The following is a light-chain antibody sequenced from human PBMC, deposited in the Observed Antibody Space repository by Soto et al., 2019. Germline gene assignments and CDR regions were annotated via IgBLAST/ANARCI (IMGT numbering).Light chain of an antibody. V-gene: IGLV2-14*01. CDR2: EVS. J-gene: IGLJ1*01. CDR3: SSYTSSSTPDNYV. CDR1: SSDVGGYNY. Sequence: QASLREPASLTGSPGQSITISCTGTSSDVGGYNYVSWYQQHPGKAPKLMIYEVSNRPSGVSNRFSGSKSGNTASLTISGLQAEDEADYYCSSYTSSSTPDNYVFGTGTKVTVL.